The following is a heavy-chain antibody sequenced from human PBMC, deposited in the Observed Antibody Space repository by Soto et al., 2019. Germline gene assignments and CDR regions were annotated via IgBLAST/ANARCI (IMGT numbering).Heavy chain of an antibody. CDR1: GFTVSSNY. V-gene: IGHV3-53*01. J-gene: IGHJ4*02. D-gene: IGHD1-1*01. CDR2: IYSGGST. CDR3: ARVSRLDPFDY. Sequence: HPGGSLRLSCAASGFTVSSNYMSWVRQAPGKGLEWVSVIYSGGSTYYADSVKGRFTISRDNSKNTPYLQMNSLRAEDTAVYYCARVSRLDPFDYWGQGTLVTVSS.